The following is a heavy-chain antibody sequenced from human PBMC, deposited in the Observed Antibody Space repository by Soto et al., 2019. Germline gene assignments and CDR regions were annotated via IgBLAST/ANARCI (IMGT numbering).Heavy chain of an antibody. V-gene: IGHV3-30*18. J-gene: IGHJ5*02. Sequence: GGSLRLSCAASGFTFSSYGMHWVRQAPGKGLEWVAVISYDGSNKYYADSVKGRFTISRDNSKNTLYLQMNSLRAEDTAVYYCAKGREHGLRFLEWWFDPWGQGTLVNVSS. CDR3: AKGREHGLRFLEWWFDP. CDR2: ISYDGSNK. CDR1: GFTFSSYG. D-gene: IGHD3-3*01.